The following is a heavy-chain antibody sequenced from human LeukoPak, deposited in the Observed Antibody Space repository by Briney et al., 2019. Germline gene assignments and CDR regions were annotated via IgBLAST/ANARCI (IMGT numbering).Heavy chain of an antibody. CDR1: GGSISSYY. Sequence: PSETLSLTCTVSGGSISSYYWSWIRQPPGKGLEWIGYIYYSGSTNYNPSLKSRVTISVDTSKNQFSLKLSSVTAADTAVYYCARDDCSSTSCYGIYYMDVWGKGTTVTVSS. D-gene: IGHD2-2*01. CDR2: IYYSGST. J-gene: IGHJ6*03. CDR3: ARDDCSSTSCYGIYYMDV. V-gene: IGHV4-59*01.